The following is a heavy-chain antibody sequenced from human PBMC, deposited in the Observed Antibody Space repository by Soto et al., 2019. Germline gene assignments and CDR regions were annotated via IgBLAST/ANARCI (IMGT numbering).Heavy chain of an antibody. V-gene: IGHV3-33*01. D-gene: IGHD6-13*01. CDR3: ERDFAAADPAHFDY. CDR2: IWYDGINK. CDR1: GFTFNAYG. J-gene: IGHJ4*02. Sequence: QVQLVESGGGVVQPGRSLRLSCSASGFTFNAYGMHWVRQAPGKGLEWVALIWYDGINKFYADSVKGRFTISRDNAKNTLYLHLNSLKAEDTAVYYCERDFAAADPAHFDYWGQGTLVTVSS.